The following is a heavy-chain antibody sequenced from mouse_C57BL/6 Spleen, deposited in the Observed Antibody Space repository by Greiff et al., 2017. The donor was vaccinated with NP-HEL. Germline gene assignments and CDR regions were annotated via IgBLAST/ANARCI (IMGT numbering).Heavy chain of an antibody. CDR3: ARWIYDGYFDY. Sequence: QVQLKQPGAELVRPGSSVKLSCKASGYTFTSYWMHWVKQRPIQGLEWIGNIDPSDSETHYNQKFKDKATLTVDKSSSTAYMQLSSLTSEDSAVYYCARWIYDGYFDYWGQGTTLTVSS. V-gene: IGHV1-52*01. D-gene: IGHD2-3*01. J-gene: IGHJ2*01. CDR1: GYTFTSYW. CDR2: IDPSDSET.